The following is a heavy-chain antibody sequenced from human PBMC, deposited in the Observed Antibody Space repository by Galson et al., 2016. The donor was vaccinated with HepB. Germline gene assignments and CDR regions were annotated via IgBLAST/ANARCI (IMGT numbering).Heavy chain of an antibody. CDR3: AKGGTRRHDF. CDR2: IYSSGST. CDR1: GDSISGYY. V-gene: IGHV4-59*01. J-gene: IGHJ4*02. D-gene: IGHD1-1*01. Sequence: SETLSLTCVVSGDSISGYYWTWIRQPPGKGLQWIGYIYSSGSTNYSYSLKSRLTMSIDASKNQFSLKLTSVTAADTAVYYCAKGGTRRHDFWGQGILVTVSS.